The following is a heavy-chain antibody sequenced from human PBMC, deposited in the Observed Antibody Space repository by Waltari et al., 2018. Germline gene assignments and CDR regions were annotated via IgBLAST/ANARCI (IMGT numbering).Heavy chain of an antibody. J-gene: IGHJ5*02. V-gene: IGHV4-59*11. CDR2: IYYSGST. CDR1: GGSISSHY. CDR3: ASQVGATDWFDP. Sequence: QVQLQESGPGLVKPSETLSLTCTVSGGSISSHYWSWIRQPPGKGLEWIGYIYYSGSTNYTPSHKSRVTISVDTSKNQFSLKLSSVTAADTAVYYCASQVGATDWFDPWGQGTLVTVSS. D-gene: IGHD1-26*01.